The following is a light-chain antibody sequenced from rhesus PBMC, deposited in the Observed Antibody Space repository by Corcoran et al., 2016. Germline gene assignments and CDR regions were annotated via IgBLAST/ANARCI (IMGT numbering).Light chain of an antibody. Sequence: DIQMTQSPPSLSASVGDRVTITCQASQGISNHFVWYQQKPGKVPKLLFYDAPPLKTGVPSRFSGRGSGTDFTLTISSVQPEDFATYYCQHTHDVFTFGPRTKLDIK. CDR1: QGISNH. CDR3: QHTHDVFT. CDR2: DAP. J-gene: IGKJ3*01. V-gene: IGKV1-25*01.